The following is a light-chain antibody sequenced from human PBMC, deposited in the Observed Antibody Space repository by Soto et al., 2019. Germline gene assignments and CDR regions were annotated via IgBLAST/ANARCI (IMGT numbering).Light chain of an antibody. CDR1: QSMRNSY. CDR3: QQYDRLPQLS. J-gene: IGKJ3*01. Sequence: EIVLTQSPGTLSLSPGERATLSCRASQSMRNSYLAWYHQRPGQAPRLLIYGASTRATGIPDRFSGSGSGTDFTLTISRLEPEDSAVYYCQQYDRLPQLSSGPGTKVDIK. CDR2: GAS. V-gene: IGKV3-20*01.